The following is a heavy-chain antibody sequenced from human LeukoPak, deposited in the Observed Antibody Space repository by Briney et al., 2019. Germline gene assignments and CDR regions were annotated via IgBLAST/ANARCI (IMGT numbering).Heavy chain of an antibody. CDR1: GYTLTSYG. J-gene: IGHJ5*02. D-gene: IGHD4-17*01. CDR3: ARSATVTTRAIFDP. CDR2: ISTQSGNT. V-gene: IGHV1-18*01. Sequence: ASVKVSCEASGYTLTSYGINWMRQAPGQGPEWMGWISTQSGNTNYAQKLQGRVTMTTDTSTSTAYMELRSLRSEDTAVYYCARSATVTTRAIFDPWGQGTLVTVSS.